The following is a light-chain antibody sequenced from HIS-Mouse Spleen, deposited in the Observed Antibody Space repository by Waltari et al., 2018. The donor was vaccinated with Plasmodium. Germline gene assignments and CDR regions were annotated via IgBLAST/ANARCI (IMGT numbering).Light chain of an antibody. J-gene: IGLJ3*02. CDR2: DVS. Sequence: QSALTQPRSVSGSPGQSVTISCPGTSSDLGGYTYVSWYQQHPGKAPKLMIYDVSKRPSGVPDRFSGSKSGITASLTISGLQAEDEADYYCCSYAGSYTWVFGGGTKLTVL. CDR3: CSYAGSYTWV. CDR1: SSDLGGYTY. V-gene: IGLV2-11*01.